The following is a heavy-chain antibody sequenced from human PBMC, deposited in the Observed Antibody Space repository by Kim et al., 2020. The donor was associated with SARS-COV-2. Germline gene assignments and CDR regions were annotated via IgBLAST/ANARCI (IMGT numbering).Heavy chain of an antibody. CDR1: GGSISSSSYY. D-gene: IGHD3-22*01. J-gene: IGHJ4*02. CDR2: IYYSGST. CDR3: ARHGGGTMIVVVSHFDY. V-gene: IGHV4-39*01. Sequence: SETLSLTCTVSGGSISSSSYYWGWIRQPPGKGLEWIGSIYYSGSTYYNPSLKSRVTISVDTSKNQFSLKLSSVTAADTAVYYCARHGGGTMIVVVSHFDYWGQGTLVTVSS.